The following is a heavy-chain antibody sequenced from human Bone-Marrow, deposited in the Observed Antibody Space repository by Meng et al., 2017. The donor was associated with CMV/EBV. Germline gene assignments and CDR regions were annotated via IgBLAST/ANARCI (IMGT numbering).Heavy chain of an antibody. CDR3: AGGMWLVRRWDYYYYGMDV. Sequence: GSLRLSCTVSGGSISSYYWSWIRQPPGKGLEWIGYVYDSGSTNYNPSLKSRVTISVDTSKNQFSLKLSSVTAADTAVYYCAGGMWLVRRWDYYYYGMDVWGQGTTVTVSS. J-gene: IGHJ6*02. V-gene: IGHV4-59*01. CDR2: VYDSGST. D-gene: IGHD6-19*01. CDR1: GGSISSYY.